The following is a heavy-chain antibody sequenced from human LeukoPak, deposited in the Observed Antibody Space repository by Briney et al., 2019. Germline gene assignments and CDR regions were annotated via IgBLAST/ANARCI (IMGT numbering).Heavy chain of an antibody. D-gene: IGHD3-10*01. CDR1: GDSISSSGHW. CDR3: ARPSSSGSYYY. Sequence: SETLSLTCTVSGDSISSSGHWWGWIRQPPGEGLEWIGSISYSGSPSYKPSLKSRVTISVDTSKNQLSLRLSSVTAADTAVYYCARPSSSGSYYYWGQGTLVTV. CDR2: ISYSGSP. J-gene: IGHJ4*02. V-gene: IGHV4-39*01.